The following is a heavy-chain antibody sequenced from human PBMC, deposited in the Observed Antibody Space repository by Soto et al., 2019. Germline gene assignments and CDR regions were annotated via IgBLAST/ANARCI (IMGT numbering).Heavy chain of an antibody. CDR2: ISSSSSYI. CDR1: GFTFSSYS. J-gene: IGHJ6*03. Sequence: EVQLVESGGGLVKPGGSLRLSCAASGFTFSSYSMNWVRQAPGKGLEWVSSISSSSSYIYYADSVKGRFTISSDNAKNSLYLQMNSLRAEDTAVYYCARVGGYYYYYMDVWGKGTTVTVSS. CDR3: ARVGGYYYYYMDV. D-gene: IGHD2-15*01. V-gene: IGHV3-21*01.